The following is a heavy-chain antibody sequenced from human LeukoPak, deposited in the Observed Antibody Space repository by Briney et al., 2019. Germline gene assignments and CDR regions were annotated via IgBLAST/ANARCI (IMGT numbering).Heavy chain of an antibody. CDR1: GFTFRNYA. D-gene: IGHD3-16*01. J-gene: IGHJ6*03. CDR3: AREKIGTGTVLGKDYYYMDV. Sequence: GGSLRLSCAASGFTFRNYAMHWVRQAPGKGLEWVSSISGSGGTTYSADSVKGRFTISRDNTKNTLYLQMNSLRADDTAMYYCAREKIGTGTVLGKDYYYMDVWGKGTTVTVSS. CDR2: ISGSGGTT. V-gene: IGHV3-23*01.